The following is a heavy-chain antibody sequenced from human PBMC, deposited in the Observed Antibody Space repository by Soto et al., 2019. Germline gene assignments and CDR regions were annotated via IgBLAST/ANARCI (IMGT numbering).Heavy chain of an antibody. CDR1: GFTFSSYG. V-gene: IGHV3-30*18. CDR3: AKDQDYYDSSGSP. Sequence: PGGSLRLSCAASGFTFSSYGMHWVRQAPGKGLEWVAVISYDGSNKYYADSVKGRFTISRDNSKNTLYLQMNSLRAEDTAVYYCAKDQDYYDSSGSPWGQGTLVTVSS. J-gene: IGHJ5*02. CDR2: ISYDGSNK. D-gene: IGHD3-22*01.